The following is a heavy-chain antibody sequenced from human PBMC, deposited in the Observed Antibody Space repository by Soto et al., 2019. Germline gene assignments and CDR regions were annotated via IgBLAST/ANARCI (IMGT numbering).Heavy chain of an antibody. CDR1: GYTFTSYA. D-gene: IGHD3-3*01. CDR2: INAGNGNT. CDR3: ARDKRDLRFLEWSYYFDY. V-gene: IGHV1-3*01. J-gene: IGHJ4*02. Sequence: ASVKVSCKASGYTFTSYAMHWVRQAPGQRLEWMGWINAGNGNTKYSQKFQGRVTISRDNSKNTLYLQMNSLRAEDTAVYYCARDKRDLRFLEWSYYFDYWGQGTLVTVSS.